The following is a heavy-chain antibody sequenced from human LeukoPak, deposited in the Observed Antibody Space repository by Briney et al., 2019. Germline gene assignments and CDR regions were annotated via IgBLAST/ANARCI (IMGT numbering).Heavy chain of an antibody. CDR2: INSRGSTI. V-gene: IGHV3-48*03. Sequence: PGGSLRLSCAASGFTFSSYEIIWVRQAPGKGLEWVSYINSRGSTIYYADSVKSRFTISRDNAKNSLYLQMNSLRTEDTAVYSCARESDSGGYRFDYWGQGSLVTVSS. J-gene: IGHJ4*02. D-gene: IGHD3-22*01. CDR1: GFTFSSYE. CDR3: ARESDSGGYRFDY.